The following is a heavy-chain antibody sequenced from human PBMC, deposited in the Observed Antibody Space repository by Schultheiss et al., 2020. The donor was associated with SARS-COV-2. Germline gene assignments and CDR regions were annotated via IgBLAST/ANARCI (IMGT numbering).Heavy chain of an antibody. Sequence: GGSLRLSCAASGFTFSSYEMNWVRQAPGKGLEWVSYISSSGSTIYYADSVKGRVTISRDNAKNSLYLQMNSLRAEDKAVYYCAKGRLRWSHTVDYWGQGTLVTVSS. D-gene: IGHD4-23*01. CDR2: ISSSGSTI. CDR1: GFTFSSYE. V-gene: IGHV3-48*03. J-gene: IGHJ4*02. CDR3: AKGRLRWSHTVDY.